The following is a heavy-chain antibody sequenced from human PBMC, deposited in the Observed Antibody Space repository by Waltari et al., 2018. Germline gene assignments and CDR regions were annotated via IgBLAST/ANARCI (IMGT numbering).Heavy chain of an antibody. CDR1: AASISSYY. Sequence: QVRLQESGPGLVKPSETLSLTCTVPAASISSYYWSWIRPPPGKGLEWIAYIYFSGSTSYNPSLKSRVAISGDTSKKQFSLRLSSVTAADTAVYYCARGDTSNWFASYFDFWGQGILVSVSS. CDR3: ARGDTSNWFASYFDF. V-gene: IGHV4-59*01. D-gene: IGHD3-10*01. J-gene: IGHJ4*02. CDR2: IYFSGST.